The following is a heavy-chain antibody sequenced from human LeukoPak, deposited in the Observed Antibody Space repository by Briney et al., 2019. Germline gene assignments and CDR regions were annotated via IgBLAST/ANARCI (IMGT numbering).Heavy chain of an antibody. D-gene: IGHD3-10*01. CDR1: GFTFSNAW. Sequence: GGSLRLSCAASGFTFSNAWMSWVRQAPGKGLEWIGRIKSKTDGGTTDYAAPVKGRFTISRDDSKNTLYLQMNSLKTEDTAVYYCTTGPPLWFGALTDDAFDIWGQGTMVTVSS. CDR3: TTGPPLWFGALTDDAFDI. CDR2: IKSKTDGGTT. V-gene: IGHV3-15*01. J-gene: IGHJ3*02.